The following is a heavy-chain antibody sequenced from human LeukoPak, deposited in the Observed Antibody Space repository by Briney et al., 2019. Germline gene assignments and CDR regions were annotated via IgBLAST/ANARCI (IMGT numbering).Heavy chain of an antibody. Sequence: SETLSLTCAVYGGSFSGYYWSWIRQPPGKGLEWIGEINHSGSTNYNPSLKSRVTISVDTSKNQFSLKLSSVTAADTAVYYCARGPWFDPWGQGTLVTVSS. CDR1: GGSFSGYY. V-gene: IGHV4-34*01. J-gene: IGHJ5*02. CDR2: INHSGST. CDR3: ARGPWFDP.